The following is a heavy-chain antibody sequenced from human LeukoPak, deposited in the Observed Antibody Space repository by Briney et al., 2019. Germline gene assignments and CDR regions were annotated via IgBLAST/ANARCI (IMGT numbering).Heavy chain of an antibody. D-gene: IGHD3-10*01. Sequence: GGSLRLSCAASGFTFSTAWMSWVRQAPGKGLEWVGRIRSKTDGGTADYAAPVKGRFTISRGDSKNMLYLQMNSLKTEDTAVYYCTRGVGTYDSWAQGILVTVSS. CDR2: IRSKTDGGTA. V-gene: IGHV3-15*01. CDR1: GFTFSTAW. CDR3: TRGVGTYDS. J-gene: IGHJ4*02.